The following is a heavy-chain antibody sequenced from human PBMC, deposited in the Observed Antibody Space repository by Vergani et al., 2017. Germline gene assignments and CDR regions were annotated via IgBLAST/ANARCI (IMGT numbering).Heavy chain of an antibody. D-gene: IGHD1-26*01. Sequence: EVQLVESGGDFVQPGGSLTLSCAASGFNVGNYWMSWVRQAPGKGLEWVASIKEDGTEKYYLDSVKGRFTISRDIAENSIYLEMNSLRVEDTAVYYCAGEGVPRGCIVGAPDCWVQGTQVTVSS. CDR3: AGEGVPRGCIVGAPDC. J-gene: IGHJ4*02. V-gene: IGHV3-7*01. CDR2: IKEDGTEK. CDR1: GFNVGNYW.